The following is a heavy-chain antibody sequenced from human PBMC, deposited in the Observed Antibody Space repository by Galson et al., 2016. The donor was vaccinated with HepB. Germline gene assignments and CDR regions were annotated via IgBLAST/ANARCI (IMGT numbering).Heavy chain of an antibody. V-gene: IGHV3-13*04. D-gene: IGHD1-7*01. CDR1: GFTFSRYD. CDR3: AKAPNPGTTLYPLDY. J-gene: IGHJ4*02. CDR2: IGGAGDT. Sequence: SLRLSCAASGFTFSRYDIHWVRQVTGKGLQWVSAIGGAGDTYYSGSVKGRFTISRENAKNTLYLHLNSLRVEDTAVYYCAKAPNPGTTLYPLDYWGQGSLVTVSS.